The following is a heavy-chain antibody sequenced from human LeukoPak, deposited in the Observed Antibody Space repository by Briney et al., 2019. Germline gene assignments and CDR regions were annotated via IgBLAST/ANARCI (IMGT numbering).Heavy chain of an antibody. V-gene: IGHV3-48*04. D-gene: IGHD6-13*01. Sequence: QSGGSLRLSCAASGFTLGTYWMHWVRQAPGKGLEWVSSISGSGTTIYHADSVKGRFTISRDNAKNALYLQMNSLRVEDTAVYYCARGSTSSWWGQGTLVTVSS. J-gene: IGHJ4*02. CDR2: ISGSGTTI. CDR3: ARGSTSSW. CDR1: GFTLGTYW.